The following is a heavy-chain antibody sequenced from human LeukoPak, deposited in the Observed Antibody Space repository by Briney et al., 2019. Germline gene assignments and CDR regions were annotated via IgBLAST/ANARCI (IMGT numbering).Heavy chain of an antibody. CDR2: ISYDRSNK. Sequence: GGSLRLSCAASGFTFSSYAMHRVRQAPGKGLEWVAVISYDRSNKYYADSVKGRFTISRDNSKNTLYLQMNSLRAEDTAVYYCARVAPGFDYWGQGTLVTVSS. J-gene: IGHJ4*02. CDR1: GFTFSSYA. V-gene: IGHV3-30-3*01. CDR3: ARVAPGFDY.